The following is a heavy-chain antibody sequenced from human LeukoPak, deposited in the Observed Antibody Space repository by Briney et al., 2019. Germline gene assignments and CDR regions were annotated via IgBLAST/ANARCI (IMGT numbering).Heavy chain of an antibody. J-gene: IGHJ4*02. CDR2: ISSSGSGGNT. CDR1: GVTLSSYA. D-gene: IGHD2-21*01. Sequence: SGGSLRLSCAASGVTLSSYAMSWARQAPGKGLEWVSGISSSGSGGNTYYADSVKGRFTISRDSSKNTLFLHMNTLRAEDTAVYYCARDGDGYPVSKRGYFDYWGQGTLVTVSS. V-gene: IGHV3-23*01. CDR3: ARDGDGYPVSKRGYFDY.